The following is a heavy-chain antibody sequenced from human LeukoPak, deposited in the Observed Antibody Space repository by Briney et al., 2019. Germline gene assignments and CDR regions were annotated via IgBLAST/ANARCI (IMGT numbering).Heavy chain of an antibody. CDR1: GFTFSSYN. V-gene: IGHV3-48*01. Sequence: GGSLRLSCAASGFTFSSYNINWVRQAPGKGLEWVSFISSNSNTIYYADSVKGRFTISRDNSKNTLYLQMNSLRAEDTAVYYCAKDPTGYYYDSSGYYGGYWGQGTLVTVSS. CDR2: ISSNSNTI. J-gene: IGHJ4*02. D-gene: IGHD3-22*01. CDR3: AKDPTGYYYDSSGYYGGY.